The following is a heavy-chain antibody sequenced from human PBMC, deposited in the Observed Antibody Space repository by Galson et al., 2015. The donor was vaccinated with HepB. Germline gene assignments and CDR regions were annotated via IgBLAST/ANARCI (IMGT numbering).Heavy chain of an antibody. CDR3: ASETGTTFGVDY. J-gene: IGHJ4*02. CDR2: ISSSSSYI. Sequence: SLRLSCAASGFTFSSYSMNWVRQAPGKGLEWVSSISSSSSYIYYADSVKGRFTISRDNAKNSLYLQMNSLRAEDTAVYYCASETGTTFGVDYWGPGTLVTVSS. D-gene: IGHD1-1*01. V-gene: IGHV3-21*01. CDR1: GFTFSSYS.